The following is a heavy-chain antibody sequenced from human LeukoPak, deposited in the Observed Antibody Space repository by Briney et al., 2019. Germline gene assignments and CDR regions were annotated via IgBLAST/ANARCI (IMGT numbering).Heavy chain of an antibody. CDR3: ATNGDYFDY. D-gene: IGHD4-17*01. CDR2: IYYSGST. V-gene: IGHV4-61*01. J-gene: IGHJ4*02. Sequence: SETLSLTCTVSGGSVSSGSYYWSWIRQPPGKGLEWIGYIYYSGSTNYNPSLKSRVTISVDTSKNQFSLKLSSVTAADTAVYYCATNGDYFDYWGQGTLVTVSS. CDR1: GGSVSSGSYY.